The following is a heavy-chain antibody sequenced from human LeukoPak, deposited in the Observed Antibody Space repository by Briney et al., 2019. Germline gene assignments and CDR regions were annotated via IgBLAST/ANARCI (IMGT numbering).Heavy chain of an antibody. CDR2: ISAYNGNT. Sequence: ASVKVSCKASGYTFTSYGISWVRQAPGQGLEWMGWISAYNGNTNYAQKLQGRVTMATDTSTSTAYMELRSLRSDDTAVYYCARDRRYYYDSSGYYHGWFDPWGQGTLVTVSS. CDR1: GYTFTSYG. CDR3: ARDRRYYYDSSGYYHGWFDP. V-gene: IGHV1-18*01. D-gene: IGHD3-22*01. J-gene: IGHJ5*02.